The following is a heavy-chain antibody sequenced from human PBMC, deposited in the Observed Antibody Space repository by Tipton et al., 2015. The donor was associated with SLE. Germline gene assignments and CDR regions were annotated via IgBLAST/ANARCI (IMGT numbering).Heavy chain of an antibody. CDR3: ASSWVQLAPVDY. CDR1: GGSFSGYY. Sequence: TLSLTCAVYGGSFSGYYWSWIRQPPGKGLEWIGEINHSGSTNYNPSLKSRVTISVDTSKNQFSLKLSSVTAADTAVYYCASSWVQLAPVDYWGQGTLVTVSS. J-gene: IGHJ4*02. CDR2: INHSGST. D-gene: IGHD6-13*01. V-gene: IGHV4-34*01.